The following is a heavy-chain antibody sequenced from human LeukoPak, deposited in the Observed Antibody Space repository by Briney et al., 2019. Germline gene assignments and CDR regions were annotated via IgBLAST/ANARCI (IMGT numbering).Heavy chain of an antibody. CDR1: GVSISSFY. J-gene: IGHJ4*02. Sequence: SETLSLTCTVSGVSISSFYWSWIRQPPGKGLEWIGYIHASGTTNYSPSLKSRVTISVDSSKNHFSLKLSSVTAADTAVYYCARHMICGGGNCYGAALDYWGQGTLVTVSS. D-gene: IGHD2-15*01. CDR3: ARHMICGGGNCYGAALDY. CDR2: IHASGTT. V-gene: IGHV4-4*09.